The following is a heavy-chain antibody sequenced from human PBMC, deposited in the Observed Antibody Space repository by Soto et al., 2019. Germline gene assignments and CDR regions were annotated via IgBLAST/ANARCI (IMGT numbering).Heavy chain of an antibody. V-gene: IGHV3-23*01. CDR1: GFTFSTHA. J-gene: IGHJ3*02. CDR2: VDAGGGST. Sequence: EVQLLESGGGLVQPGGSLRLSCAASGFTFSTHAMIWVRQAPGKGLNWVSTVDAGGGSTYYTDSVKGRFTVSRDNSKNTVYLQLNTLRAEDTAIYFCARDSGPAGGGACDIWGQGTMVTVSS. D-gene: IGHD6-25*01. CDR3: ARDSGPAGGGACDI.